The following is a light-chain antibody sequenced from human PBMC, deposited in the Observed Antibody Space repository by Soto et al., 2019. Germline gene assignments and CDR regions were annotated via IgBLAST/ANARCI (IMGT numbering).Light chain of an antibody. CDR1: QSIGTT. J-gene: IGKJ1*01. Sequence: EIVITQSPVTLSVSLGERATLSCRASQSIGTTLAWYLQKLGQALRLLISDASTRATGIPASFSGSGSGTEFTLTITSLQSEDSAVYYCQQYKTWPPTFGQGTKVDIK. CDR3: QQYKTWPPT. CDR2: DAS. V-gene: IGKV3-15*01.